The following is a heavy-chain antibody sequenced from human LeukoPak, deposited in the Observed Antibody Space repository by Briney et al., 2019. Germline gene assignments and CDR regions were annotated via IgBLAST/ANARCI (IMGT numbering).Heavy chain of an antibody. V-gene: IGHV3-48*04. D-gene: IGHD1-26*01. CDR3: ARTKLYSGSYQPLDAFDI. J-gene: IGHJ3*02. Sequence: GGSLRLSCAASGFTFSSYSMNWVRQAPGKGLEWVSYISSSSSTIYYADSVKGRFTISRDNAKNSLYLQMNSLRAEDTAVYYCARTKLYSGSYQPLDAFDIWGQGTMVTVSS. CDR2: ISSSSSTI. CDR1: GFTFSSYS.